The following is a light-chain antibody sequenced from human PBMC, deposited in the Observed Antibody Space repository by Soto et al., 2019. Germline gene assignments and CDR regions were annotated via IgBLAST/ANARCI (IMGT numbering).Light chain of an antibody. CDR3: SSYTGSNTLIYV. Sequence: QSVLTQPASVSRSPGQSITISCPGTSRDVGGYNYVSWYQQHPGKAPKVIIYDVSNRPSGVSNRFSASKSGNTASLTISGLQAEDEGYYYCSSYTGSNTLIYVFGTGTKVTVL. CDR1: SRDVGGYNY. CDR2: DVS. J-gene: IGLJ1*01. V-gene: IGLV2-14*03.